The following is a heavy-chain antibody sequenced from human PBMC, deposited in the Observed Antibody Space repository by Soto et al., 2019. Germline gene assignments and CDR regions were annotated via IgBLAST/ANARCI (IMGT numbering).Heavy chain of an antibody. CDR2: MNPNSGNT. D-gene: IGHD6-13*01. CDR1: GYTFTSYD. J-gene: IGHJ5*02. Sequence: QVQLVQSGAEVKKPGASVKVSCKASGYTFTSYDINWVRQATGQGLEWMGWMNPNSGNTGYAQKFRGRVTMTRNTSISTAYMELSSLRSDDTAVYYCARMSGSWFLGWFDPWGQGTLVTVSS. CDR3: ARMSGSWFLGWFDP. V-gene: IGHV1-8*01.